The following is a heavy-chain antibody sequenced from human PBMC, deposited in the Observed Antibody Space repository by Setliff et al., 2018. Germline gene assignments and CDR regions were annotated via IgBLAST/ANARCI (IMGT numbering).Heavy chain of an antibody. CDR3: VREGDGYNYDWYFDL. D-gene: IGHD5-12*01. CDR1: GFSLDSHT. J-gene: IGHJ2*01. V-gene: IGHV3-33*07. Sequence: GGSLRLSCTTSGFSLDSHTMLWVRQAPGKGLDWVTLIWHDGTTKIYADSVKGRFSMSRDNAKKSLYLQMNSLRAEDTAACYCVREGDGYNYDWYFDLWGRGTLVTVSS. CDR2: IWHDGTTK.